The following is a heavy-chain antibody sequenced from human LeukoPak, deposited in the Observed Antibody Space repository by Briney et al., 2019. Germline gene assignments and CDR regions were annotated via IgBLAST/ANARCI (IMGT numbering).Heavy chain of an antibody. V-gene: IGHV3-74*01. CDR2: INTDETNA. CDR1: GFTFRNYL. J-gene: IGHJ3*02. CDR3: GRGGDGIDN. Sequence: GGSLRLSCAASGFTFRNYLMHWVRQAPGKGLVWVSRINTDETNAYADSVRGRFTISRDNAKNTMYLQMNSLRAEDTAVYFCGRGGDGIDNWGQGTTVIVSP.